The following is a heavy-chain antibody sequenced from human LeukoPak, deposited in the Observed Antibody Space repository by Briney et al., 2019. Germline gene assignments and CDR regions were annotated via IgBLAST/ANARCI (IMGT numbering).Heavy chain of an antibody. V-gene: IGHV3-7*01. CDR1: GFAFSAYW. Sequence: PGGSLRLSCSASGFAFSAYWMNWVRQAPGKGPEWVANINLSGSDQYYVDSVKGRSTISRDNAKSSLYLQMNSLRVENTAVYYCAAWGLHNYWGQGTLVTVSS. J-gene: IGHJ4*02. D-gene: IGHD7-27*01. CDR3: AAWGLHNY. CDR2: INLSGSDQ.